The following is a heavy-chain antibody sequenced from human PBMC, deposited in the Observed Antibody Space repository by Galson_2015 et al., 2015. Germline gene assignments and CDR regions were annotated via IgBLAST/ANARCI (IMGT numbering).Heavy chain of an antibody. J-gene: IGHJ4*02. Sequence: SLRLSCAASGFTFSGSAMHWVRQASGKGLEWVGRIRSKANSYATACAASVKGRFTISRDDSKNTAYLQMNSLKTEDTAVYYCTRLNTDYYDSSGYYNERDYWGQGTLVTVSS. CDR1: GFTFSGSA. V-gene: IGHV3-73*01. D-gene: IGHD3-22*01. CDR3: TRLNTDYYDSSGYYNERDY. CDR2: IRSKANSYAT.